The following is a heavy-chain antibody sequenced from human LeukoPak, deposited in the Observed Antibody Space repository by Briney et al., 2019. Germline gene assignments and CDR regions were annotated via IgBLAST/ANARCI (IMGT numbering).Heavy chain of an antibody. Sequence: SETLSLTCSVSGGSISSRYYWGWIRQSPGKGLEWIGGLYYTGSTYYNPSLKSRITISVDTSKNQFSLKLTSVTAADMAVYYCASVYSLYDNWGQGILVIVSS. CDR1: GGSISSRYY. CDR2: LYYTGST. J-gene: IGHJ4*02. V-gene: IGHV4-39*01. D-gene: IGHD6-13*01. CDR3: ASVYSLYDN.